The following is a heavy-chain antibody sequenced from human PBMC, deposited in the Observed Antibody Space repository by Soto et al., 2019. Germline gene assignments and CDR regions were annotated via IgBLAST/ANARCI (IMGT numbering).Heavy chain of an antibody. J-gene: IGHJ6*04. CDR1: GFTFSSYD. CDR3: ARVAVATILDV. Sequence: EVQLVESGGGLVQPGGSLRLSCVASGFTFSSYDMHWVRQATGKGLEWVSAIGTAGDTYYPGSVKGRFTISRENAKNSLYLQMNSLRAGDTAVYYCARVAVATILDVWGKGTTVTVSS. V-gene: IGHV3-13*01. D-gene: IGHD5-12*01. CDR2: IGTAGDT.